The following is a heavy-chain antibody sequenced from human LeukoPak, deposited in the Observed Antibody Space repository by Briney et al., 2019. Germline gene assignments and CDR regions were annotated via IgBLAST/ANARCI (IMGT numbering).Heavy chain of an antibody. CDR2: ISGGGDNT. Sequence: PGGSLRLSCAASGFTFRSYAMSWVRQAPGKGLEWVSAISGGGDNTNYADSVKGRFTISRDTSKNTVDLQMNSLRAEDTAVYYCARAETVEGSYWGPGTLVTVSS. D-gene: IGHD3-10*01. CDR3: ARAETVEGSY. V-gene: IGHV3-23*01. J-gene: IGHJ4*02. CDR1: GFTFRSYA.